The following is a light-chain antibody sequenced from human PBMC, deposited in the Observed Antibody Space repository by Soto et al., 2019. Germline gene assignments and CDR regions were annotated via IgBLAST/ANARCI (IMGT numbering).Light chain of an antibody. V-gene: IGKV3D-20*01. J-gene: IGKJ1*01. CDR1: QSVRSSY. CDR3: HQYGSSGT. CDR2: DAL. Sequence: EIVLTQSPATLSMSPGERATLSCGASQSVRSSYLAWYQQKPGLAPRLLIYDALFRATGIPDRFSGSGSGTDFTLTISRLEPEDFAVYYCHQYGSSGTFGQGTK.